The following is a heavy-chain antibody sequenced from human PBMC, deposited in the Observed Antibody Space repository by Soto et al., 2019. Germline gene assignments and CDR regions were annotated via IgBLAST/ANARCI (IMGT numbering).Heavy chain of an antibody. D-gene: IGHD4-17*01. CDR1: GYSFTSYW. CDR3: ARNDYGGNSVDY. CDR2: IYPGDSDA. Sequence: GESLKISCTGSGYSFTSYWIGWVRQMPGKGLEWMGIIYPGDSDARYSPSFRGQVTISADKSINTAYLQWSGLKASDTAMYYCARNDYGGNSVDYWGQGTLVTVSS. J-gene: IGHJ4*02. V-gene: IGHV5-51*01.